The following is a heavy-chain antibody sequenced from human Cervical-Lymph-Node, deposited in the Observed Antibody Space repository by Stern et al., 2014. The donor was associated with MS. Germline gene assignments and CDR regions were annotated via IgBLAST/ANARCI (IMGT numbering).Heavy chain of an antibody. CDR2: ITNSGASM. CDR3: ASTLHGGLYNWFDP. D-gene: IGHD2-2*01. CDR1: GFTFGDYS. J-gene: IGHJ5*02. V-gene: IGHV3-21*01. Sequence: EVQLVESGGGLVTPGGSLRLSCAASGFTFGDYSMNWVRQAPGKGLEWVSSITNSGASMYDGDSVKGRFTISRDNAKNTLYLQMDSLSAEDTATYFCASTLHGGLYNWFDPWGQGTLVTVSS.